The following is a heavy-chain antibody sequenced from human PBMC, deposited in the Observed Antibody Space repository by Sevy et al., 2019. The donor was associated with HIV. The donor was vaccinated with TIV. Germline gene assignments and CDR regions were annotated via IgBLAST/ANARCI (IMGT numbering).Heavy chain of an antibody. V-gene: IGHV4-34*01. CDR3: ARGLASDY. CDR2: INHSGST. Sequence: SETLSLTCAVYGGSFSGYYWSWIRQPPGKGLEWIGEINHSGSTNYNPSLKSRVTISVDTSKNQFSLKLSSVTAADMAVYYCARGLASDYWGQGTLVTVSS. J-gene: IGHJ4*02. CDR1: GGSFSGYY.